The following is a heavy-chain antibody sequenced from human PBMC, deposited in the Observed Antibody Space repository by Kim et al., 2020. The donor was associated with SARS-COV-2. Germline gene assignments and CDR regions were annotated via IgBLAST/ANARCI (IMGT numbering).Heavy chain of an antibody. CDR3: ATYIPGFYPVAARLAY. CDR2: MKDDASET. CDR1: GFTFTNSG. V-gene: IGHV3-7*01. J-gene: IGHJ4*01. D-gene: IGHD6-6*01. Sequence: GGSLRLACSASGFTFTNSGLRWVRQAPGKGLEWVANMKDDASETYYADSLKGRFTIARDNARDSLYLQMSSLRTEDTAIYYCATYIPGFYPVAARLAYWG.